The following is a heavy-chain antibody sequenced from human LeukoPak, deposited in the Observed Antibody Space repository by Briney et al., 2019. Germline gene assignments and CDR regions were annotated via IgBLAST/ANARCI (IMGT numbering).Heavy chain of an antibody. CDR1: GFRLSTYW. CDR3: ARDGKSAALDY. D-gene: IGHD6-13*01. V-gene: IGHV3-7*01. Sequence: GGSLRLSCAASGFRLSTYWMSWVHQAPGKGLEWVANIKQDGSEKCYVDSVKGRFTISRDNGKNSLYLQMNSLRAEDTAVYYCARDGKSAALDYWGQGTLVTVSS. CDR2: IKQDGSEK. J-gene: IGHJ4*02.